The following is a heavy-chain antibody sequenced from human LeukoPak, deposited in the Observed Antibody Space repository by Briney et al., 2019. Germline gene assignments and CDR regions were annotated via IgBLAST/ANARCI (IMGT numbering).Heavy chain of an antibody. Sequence: GGSLRLSCAASGFTVSSNYMSWVRQAPGKGLEWVAVISYDGSNKYYADSVKGRFTISRDNSKNTLYLQMNSLRAEDTAVYYCAKDPPYYYDSSGPSVFDYWGQGTLVAVSS. V-gene: IGHV3-30*18. D-gene: IGHD3-22*01. J-gene: IGHJ4*02. CDR1: GFTVSSNY. CDR2: ISYDGSNK. CDR3: AKDPPYYYDSSGPSVFDY.